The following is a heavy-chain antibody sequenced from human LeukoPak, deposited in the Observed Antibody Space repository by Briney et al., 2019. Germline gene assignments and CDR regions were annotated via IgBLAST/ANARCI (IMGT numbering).Heavy chain of an antibody. CDR1: RFTFSDYS. V-gene: IGHV3-48*04. Sequence: GGSLRLSCAASRFTFSDYSMNWVRQAPGKGLEWISYVGISSGNTKYADSVKGRFTISGDSARNSLYLQMGSLRVEDTAVYYCARDHNYAFDNWGQGTLVTVSS. CDR3: ARDHNYAFDN. CDR2: VGISSGNT. J-gene: IGHJ4*02. D-gene: IGHD1-1*01.